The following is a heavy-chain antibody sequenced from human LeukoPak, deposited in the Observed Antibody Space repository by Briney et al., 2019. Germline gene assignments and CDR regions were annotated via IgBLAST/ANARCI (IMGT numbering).Heavy chain of an antibody. V-gene: IGHV4-4*02. Sequence: SVALSLTRGVSLGSVINTNWWTWVRQPPGKGLEWIGEGHLDGRTNYNPSLQSRFSISVDVADHQASLKLTTVPAADTAVYYCAREGGFYRHLDYSGQGTLVTVSS. CDR3: AREGGFYRHLDY. CDR2: GHLDGRT. D-gene: IGHD3-3*01. J-gene: IGHJ4*02. CDR1: LGSVINTNW.